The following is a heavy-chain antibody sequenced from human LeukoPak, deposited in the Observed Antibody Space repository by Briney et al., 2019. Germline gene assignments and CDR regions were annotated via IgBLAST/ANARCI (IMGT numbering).Heavy chain of an antibody. Sequence: GGSLRLSCAASGFTFSSYSMNWVRQAPGKGLEWVSSISSSSTYIYYADSVKGRFTISRDNAKDSLYLQMNSLRAEDTAVYYCAELGITMIGGVWGKGTTVTISS. CDR3: AELGITMIGGV. J-gene: IGHJ6*04. D-gene: IGHD3-10*02. CDR1: GFTFSSYS. CDR2: ISSSSTYI. V-gene: IGHV3-21*01.